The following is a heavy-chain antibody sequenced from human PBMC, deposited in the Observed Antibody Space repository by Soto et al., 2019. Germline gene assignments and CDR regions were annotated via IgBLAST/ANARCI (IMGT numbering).Heavy chain of an antibody. CDR1: GFTFGDYA. V-gene: IGHV3-49*04. Sequence: GGSLRLSCTASGFTFGDYAMSWVRQAPGKGLEWVGFIRSKAYGGTTEYAASVKGRFTISRDDSKSIAYLQMNSLKTEDTAVYYGTGYPDSSGYYYFDYWGQGTLVTVSS. D-gene: IGHD3-22*01. CDR3: TGYPDSSGYYYFDY. CDR2: IRSKAYGGTT. J-gene: IGHJ4*02.